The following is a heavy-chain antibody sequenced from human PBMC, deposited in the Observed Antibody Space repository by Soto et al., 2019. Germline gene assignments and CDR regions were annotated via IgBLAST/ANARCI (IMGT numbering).Heavy chain of an antibody. CDR2: ISGSGGST. D-gene: IGHD3-22*01. CDR1: GFTFSSYA. Sequence: GGSLRLSCAASGFTFSSYAMSWVRQAPGKGLEWVSAISGSGGSTYYADSVKGRFTISRYNSKNTLYLQMNSLRAEDTAVYYCAKVGLYDSSGYSSLGFDYWGQGTLVTVSS. CDR3: AKVGLYDSSGYSSLGFDY. J-gene: IGHJ4*02. V-gene: IGHV3-23*01.